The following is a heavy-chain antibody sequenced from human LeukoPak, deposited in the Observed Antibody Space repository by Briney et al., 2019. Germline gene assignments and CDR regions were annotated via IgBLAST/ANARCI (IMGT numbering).Heavy chain of an antibody. V-gene: IGHV3-23*01. Sequence: GGSLRLSCAASGFTFSSYAMSWVRQAPGKGLEWVSGISGSGGSTYYADSVKGRFTMSRDNSKNTLYLQMNSLRAEDTAVYYCAKGDCSGGSCYSGRYYYMDVWGKGTTVTVSS. CDR1: GFTFSSYA. D-gene: IGHD2-15*01. CDR3: AKGDCSGGSCYSGRYYYMDV. CDR2: ISGSGGST. J-gene: IGHJ6*03.